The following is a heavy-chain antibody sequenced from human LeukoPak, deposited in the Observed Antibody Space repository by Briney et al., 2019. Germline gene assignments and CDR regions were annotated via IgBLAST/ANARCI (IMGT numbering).Heavy chain of an antibody. CDR1: GGSISSSSYY. CDR3: ARHPDSKDAFDI. D-gene: IGHD3-22*01. CDR2: IYYSGST. J-gene: IGHJ3*02. V-gene: IGHV4-39*01. Sequence: SETLSLTCTVSGGSISSSSYYWGWIRQPPGKGLEWIGSIYYSGSTYYNPSLKSRVTISVDTSKNQFSLKLSSVTAADTVVYYCARHPDSKDAFDIWGQGTMVTVSS.